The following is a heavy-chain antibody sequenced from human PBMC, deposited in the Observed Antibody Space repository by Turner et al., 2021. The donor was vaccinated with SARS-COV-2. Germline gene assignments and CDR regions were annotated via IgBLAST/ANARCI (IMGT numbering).Heavy chain of an antibody. V-gene: IGHV4-39*07. Sequence: QLQLQESGPGLVKPSETLSLTCTVPGGSISSSSYYWGWIRQPPGKGLEWIGEIYHSGSTNYNPSLKSRVTISVDTSKNQFSLKLSSVTAADTAVYYCARSWGGILTGYSFDPWGQGTLVTVSS. D-gene: IGHD3-9*01. CDR1: GGSISSSSYY. CDR3: ARSWGGILTGYSFDP. J-gene: IGHJ5*02. CDR2: IYHSGST.